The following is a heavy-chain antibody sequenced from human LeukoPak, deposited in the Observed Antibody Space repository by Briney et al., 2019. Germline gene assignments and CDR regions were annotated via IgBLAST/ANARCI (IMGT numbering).Heavy chain of an antibody. V-gene: IGHV3-74*01. CDR2: INSDDSTT. CDR1: GFTFTAYW. CDR3: ARDRGIAVAVYFDY. Sequence: PGGSLRLSCAASGFTFTAYWMHWVRQAPGKGLVWVSRINSDDSTTTYADSVKGRFTISRDNSKNTLYLQMNSLRAEDTAVYYCARDRGIAVAVYFDYWGQGTLVTVSS. D-gene: IGHD6-19*01. J-gene: IGHJ4*02.